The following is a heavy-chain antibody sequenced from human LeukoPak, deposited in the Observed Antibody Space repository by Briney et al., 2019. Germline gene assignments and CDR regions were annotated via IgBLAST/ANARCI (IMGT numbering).Heavy chain of an antibody. V-gene: IGHV3-48*04. J-gene: IGHJ4*02. Sequence: GGSLRLSCAASGFTFSSYSMKWVRQAPGKGLEWGSYISSSSSTIYYADSVKGRFTISRDNAKNSLYLQMNTLRAEDTAVYYCPSCVGATFYPFDYWGQGTLVTVS. CDR1: GFTFSSYS. D-gene: IGHD1-26*01. CDR3: PSCVGATFYPFDY. CDR2: ISSSSSTI.